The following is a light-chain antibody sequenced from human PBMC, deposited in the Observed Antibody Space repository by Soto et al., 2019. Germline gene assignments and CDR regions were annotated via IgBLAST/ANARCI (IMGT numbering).Light chain of an antibody. CDR1: QSVSGK. Sequence: EIVMTQSPDTLSLSPGERATLSCRASQSVSGKLAWYQHRPGQAPRLLIYDASIRATGIPARCSGSASGTVFTLNISSLQSEDFALYYCQQYNNWPPWTFGQGTKVEMK. CDR2: DAS. J-gene: IGKJ1*01. V-gene: IGKV3-15*01. CDR3: QQYNNWPPWT.